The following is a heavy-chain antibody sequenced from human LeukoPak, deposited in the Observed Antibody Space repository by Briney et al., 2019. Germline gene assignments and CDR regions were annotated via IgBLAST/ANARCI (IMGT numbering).Heavy chain of an antibody. CDR2: ISTTGTTM. CDR1: GFSFSTYT. V-gene: IGHV3-48*02. CDR3: ARVWQDYSGVDY. J-gene: IGHJ4*02. Sequence: GGSLRLSCAASGFSFSTYTMNWVRQAPGKGLEWISYISTTGTTMYYADSVKGRFAISRDNAKSSLYLQMNSLRDEDTAVYYCARVWQDYSGVDYWGQGTLVTVSS. D-gene: IGHD2-21*01.